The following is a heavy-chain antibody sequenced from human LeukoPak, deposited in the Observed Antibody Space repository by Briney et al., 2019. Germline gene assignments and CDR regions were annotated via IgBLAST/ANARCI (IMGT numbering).Heavy chain of an antibody. CDR2: ISYDGSSK. J-gene: IGHJ5*02. CDR3: ARNPAAWFEELSSWFDP. CDR1: GFTFSSYA. Sequence: PGGSLRLSCAASGFTFSSYAMHWVRQAPGKGLEWVAVISYDGSSKNYADSVKGRFTISRDNSENTLYLQMSSLKTDDSAVYYCARNPAAWFEELSSWFDPWGQGTLVTVSS. V-gene: IGHV3-30-3*01. D-gene: IGHD3-10*01.